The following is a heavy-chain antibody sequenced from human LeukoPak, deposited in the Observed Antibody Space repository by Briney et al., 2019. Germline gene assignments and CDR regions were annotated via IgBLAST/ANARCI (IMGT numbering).Heavy chain of an antibody. V-gene: IGHV5-51*01. CDR3: ARTGYTSTWAIDY. CDR1: GYSFTNYW. Sequence: GESLKISCKGSGYSFTNYWIGWVRQMPGKGLEWMGIIYPGDSDTRYRPSFQGQVTISADKSISTAYLQWSSLKASDTAMYYCARTGYTSTWAIDYWGQGTLVTVSS. J-gene: IGHJ4*02. CDR2: IYPGDSDT. D-gene: IGHD6-13*01.